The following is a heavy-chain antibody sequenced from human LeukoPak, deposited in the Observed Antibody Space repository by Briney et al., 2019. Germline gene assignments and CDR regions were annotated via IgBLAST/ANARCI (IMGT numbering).Heavy chain of an antibody. Sequence: PGRSLRLSCAASGFTFSSYGMHWVRQAPGKGLEWVAVISYDGSNKYYADSVKGRFTISRDNYKNTLYLQMNSLGAEDTAVYYCAKEDDYGDYYYGMDVWGQGTTVTVSS. CDR2: ISYDGSNK. V-gene: IGHV3-30*18. D-gene: IGHD4-17*01. J-gene: IGHJ6*02. CDR3: AKEDDYGDYYYGMDV. CDR1: GFTFSSYG.